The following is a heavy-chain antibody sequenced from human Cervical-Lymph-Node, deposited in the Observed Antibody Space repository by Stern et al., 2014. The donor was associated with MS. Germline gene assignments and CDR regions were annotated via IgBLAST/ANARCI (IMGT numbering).Heavy chain of an antibody. CDR2: ISGTGGNT. CDR1: GFTFSTYA. V-gene: IGHV3-23*04. J-gene: IGHJ4*02. D-gene: IGHD2-15*01. CDR3: AKLMVVALDY. Sequence: EVQLVESGGGLVQPGGSLRLSCAVSGFTFSTYAMSWVRQPPGKGLEWVSLISGTGGNTYYADSVKGRFTISRDNSKNTLYLQMNSLRADDTAVYYCAKLMVVALDYWGQGTLVTVSS.